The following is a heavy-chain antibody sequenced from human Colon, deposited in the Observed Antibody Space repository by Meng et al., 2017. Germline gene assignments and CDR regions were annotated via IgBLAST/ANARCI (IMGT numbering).Heavy chain of an antibody. V-gene: IGHV4-34*01. J-gene: IGHJ6*02. D-gene: IGHD6-13*01. Sequence: SETLSLTCAVYRGSFSGYYWSWIRQPPGKGLQWIGEINHSGSTNYNPSLKSRVTISVDTSKNQFSLKLTSVAAADTGIYYCARGAAGSSSVYYYYGLDVWGQGTTVTVSS. CDR1: RGSFSGYY. CDR2: INHSGST. CDR3: ARGAAGSSSVYYYYGLDV.